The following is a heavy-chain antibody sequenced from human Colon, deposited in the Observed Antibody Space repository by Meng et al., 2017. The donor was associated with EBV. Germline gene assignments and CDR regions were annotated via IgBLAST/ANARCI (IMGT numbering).Heavy chain of an antibody. Sequence: LQLQGSGPGLVKPSGTLFLTCSVSGDFISGRNYYWGWIRQSPGKGLEWVASVHSGGSTHCNPSLKSRVTISMDMSKNQFFLKLTSVTAADTAVYHCLRGSGGSVWGQGTLVTVSS. CDR2: VHSGGST. CDR1: GDFISGRNYY. CDR3: LRGSGGSV. J-gene: IGHJ1*01. V-gene: IGHV4-39*07. D-gene: IGHD3-10*01.